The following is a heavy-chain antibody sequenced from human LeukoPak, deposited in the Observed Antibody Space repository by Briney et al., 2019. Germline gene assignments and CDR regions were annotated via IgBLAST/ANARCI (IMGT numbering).Heavy chain of an antibody. V-gene: IGHV4-59*12. CDR2: VYNSGNT. D-gene: IGHD6-13*01. CDR1: GGSISIYY. Sequence: SETQSLTCTVSGGSISIYYWSWVRQPPGKGLEWMGYVYNSGNTDYNPSLKSRVTISADTSKNQFSLKLTSVTAADTAVYYCARGHSSSWYDWFDPWGQGTLVTVSS. J-gene: IGHJ5*02. CDR3: ARGHSSSWYDWFDP.